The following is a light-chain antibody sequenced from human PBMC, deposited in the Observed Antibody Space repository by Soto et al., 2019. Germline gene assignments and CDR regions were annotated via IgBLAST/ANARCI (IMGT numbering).Light chain of an antibody. V-gene: IGKV1-39*01. CDR3: QQSYDTST. CDR2: EAS. J-gene: IGKJ5*01. CDR1: ESVRTY. Sequence: DIQMTQSPPSLSASVGDRVTITCRASESVRTYLNWYQKKPGKAPTLLIYEASTLDSGVPSRFSGSGSGTEFTLTISHLQPEDFATYYCQQSYDTSTFGQGTRLDFK.